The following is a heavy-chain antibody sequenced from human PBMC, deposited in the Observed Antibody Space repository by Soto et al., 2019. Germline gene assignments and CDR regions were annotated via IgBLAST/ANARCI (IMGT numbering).Heavy chain of an antibody. Sequence: GASVKVSCKASGGSLSTNPISCVRQAPGQGLEWMGGTGSGTGPGNHAQKFQGRLTVTADKSTSTVYMELTNLSPEDTAVYYCARRHSGGFFRFFDSWGQGTLVTVSS. CDR2: TGSGTGPG. CDR1: GGSLSTNP. V-gene: IGHV1-69*06. D-gene: IGHD2-15*01. J-gene: IGHJ4*02. CDR3: ARRHSGGFFRFFDS.